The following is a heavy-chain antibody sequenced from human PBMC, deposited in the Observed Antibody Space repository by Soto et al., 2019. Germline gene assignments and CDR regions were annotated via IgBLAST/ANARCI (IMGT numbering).Heavy chain of an antibody. CDR2: LSGTGDSA. D-gene: IGHD3-10*01. CDR1: GSTFSGYA. CDR3: ARDNGNYGSGSFAH. J-gene: IGHJ4*02. V-gene: IGHV3-23*01. Sequence: EVQLLESGGGLVQPGGPLSLSCAASGSTFSGYALSWVRQAPGKGRGWVSALSGTGDSADYANSVKGRFTISRDDSKTTLYLVMSSLRVEDTAIYYCARDNGNYGSGSFAHWGQGTLVTVSS.